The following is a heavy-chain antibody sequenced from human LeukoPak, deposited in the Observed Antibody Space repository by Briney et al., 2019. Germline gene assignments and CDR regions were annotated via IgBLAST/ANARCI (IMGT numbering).Heavy chain of an antibody. Sequence: TGGSLRLSCAASGFTFSSYGMHWGRQAPGKGLEWVTTISYDGRKKYYVDSVKGRFTISRDNSKITLYLQMNSLRAEDTAVYYCAKDGRGVGTSTYSYRDGWGQGTLVTVSS. CDR1: GFTFSSYG. CDR2: ISYDGRKK. CDR3: AKDGRGVGTSTYSYRDG. V-gene: IGHV3-30*18. J-gene: IGHJ4*02. D-gene: IGHD1-26*01.